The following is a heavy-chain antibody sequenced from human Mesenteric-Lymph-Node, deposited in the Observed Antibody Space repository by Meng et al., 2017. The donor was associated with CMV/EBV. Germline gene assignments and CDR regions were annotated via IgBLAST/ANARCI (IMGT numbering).Heavy chain of an antibody. Sequence: LRLSCTVSGGSISSGGYYWSWIRQHPGKGLEWIGYIYYSGSTYYNPSLKSRVTISVDTSKNQFSLKLSSVTAADTALYYCARDGSKYYYYAMDVWGQGTTVTVSS. CDR3: ARDGSKYYYYAMDV. CDR1: GGSISSGGYY. J-gene: IGHJ6*02. CDR2: IYYSGST. V-gene: IGHV4-31*03. D-gene: IGHD1-14*01.